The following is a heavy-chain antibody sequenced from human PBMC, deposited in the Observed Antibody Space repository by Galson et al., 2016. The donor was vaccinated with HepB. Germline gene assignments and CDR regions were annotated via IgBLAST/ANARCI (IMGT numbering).Heavy chain of an antibody. D-gene: IGHD5-24*01. V-gene: IGHV1-69*13. Sequence: SVKVSCKASGGTFSTPAISWVRQAPGQGLEWMGGIIPIFGTANYAQKFQGRVTITADESTSTAYMELSSLRSEDTAVYYCARDQGERWLQLGGYFGYWGQGTLVTVSS. J-gene: IGHJ4*02. CDR1: GGTFSTPA. CDR2: IIPIFGTA. CDR3: ARDQGERWLQLGGYFGY.